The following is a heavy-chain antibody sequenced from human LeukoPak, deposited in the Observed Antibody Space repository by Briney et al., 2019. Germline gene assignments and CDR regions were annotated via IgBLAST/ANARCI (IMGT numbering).Heavy chain of an antibody. V-gene: IGHV5-51*01. CDR2: IFPGDSDT. CDR1: GYRFTTYW. J-gene: IGHJ5*02. D-gene: IGHD6-6*01. Sequence: GESLKISCKGSGYRFTTYWIGWVRQMPGKGLEWMGIIFPGDSDTIYSPSFQGQVTISADKSINTAYLQWSSLKASDTAMYYCARQSRFYSRSSVGWFDPWGQGTLVTVSS. CDR3: ARQSRFYSRSSVGWFDP.